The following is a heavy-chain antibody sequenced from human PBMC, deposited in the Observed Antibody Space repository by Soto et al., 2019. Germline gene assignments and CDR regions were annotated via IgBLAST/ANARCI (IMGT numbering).Heavy chain of an antibody. CDR1: GGSISSGGYY. J-gene: IGHJ4*02. V-gene: IGHV4-31*03. Sequence: SETLSLTCTVSGGSISSGGYYWSWIRQHPGKGLEWIGYIYYSGSTYYNPSLKSRVTISVDTSKNQFSLKLSSVTAADTAVYYCARDSYCSGGSCYSGMTYWGQGTLVTVSS. CDR3: ARDSYCSGGSCYSGMTY. CDR2: IYYSGST. D-gene: IGHD2-15*01.